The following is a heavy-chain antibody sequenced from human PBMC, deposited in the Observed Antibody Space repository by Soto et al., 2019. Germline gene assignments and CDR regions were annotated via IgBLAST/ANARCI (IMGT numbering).Heavy chain of an antibody. CDR1: GFTFSTYG. CDR3: AKEYGSTWIDH. CDR2: MSYDGTKQ. V-gene: IGHV3-30*18. D-gene: IGHD6-13*01. J-gene: IGHJ4*02. Sequence: GGSLRLSCAASGFTFSTYGMHWVRQAPGKGLEWVVAMSYDGTKQYYVDSVKGRFTISRDNSRNTLFLQLNSLRDEDTAVYYCAKEYGSTWIDHWGQGTTVTVSS.